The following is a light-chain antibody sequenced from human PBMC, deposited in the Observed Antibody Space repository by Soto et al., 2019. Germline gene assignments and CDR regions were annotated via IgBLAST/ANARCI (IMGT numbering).Light chain of an antibody. CDR1: QGIGTY. CDR2: TAS. CDR3: QQSYTTPWT. J-gene: IGKJ1*01. Sequence: DLQMTQSPSSLSASVGDRVTITCRPSQGIGTYLNWYQQTPEKAPKLLIYTASNLQSGVPSRFSGSESGTDFTLTISSLQPEDFATYYCQQSYTTPWTFGQGTKVEIK. V-gene: IGKV1-39*01.